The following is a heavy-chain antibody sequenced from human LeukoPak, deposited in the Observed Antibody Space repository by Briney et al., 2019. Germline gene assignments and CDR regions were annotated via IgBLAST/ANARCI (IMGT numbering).Heavy chain of an antibody. CDR2: IKQDGSGK. CDR1: GFTFSSYW. Sequence: PGGSLRLSCAASGFTFSSYWMSWVRQAPGKGLEWVANIKQDGSGKYYVDSVKGRFTISRDNAKNSLYLQMNSLRAEDTAVYYCARDLSFGELLTRFDPWGQGTLVTVSS. J-gene: IGHJ5*02. V-gene: IGHV3-7*01. D-gene: IGHD3-10*01. CDR3: ARDLSFGELLTRFDP.